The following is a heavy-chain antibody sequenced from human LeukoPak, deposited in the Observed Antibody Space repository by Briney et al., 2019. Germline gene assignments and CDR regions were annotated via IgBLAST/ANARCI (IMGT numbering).Heavy chain of an antibody. V-gene: IGHV4-61*02. Sequence: ASETLSLTCTVSGGSISSGSYSWNWIRQPAGTGLECIGRIYSSGTTNYNPSLKSRVTISVDMSKKQFSMRLTSVTAADMAVYYCAREGRLGRYYYMDVWGKGTTVTVSS. CDR2: IYSSGTT. CDR1: GGSISSGSYS. J-gene: IGHJ6*03. D-gene: IGHD6-19*01. CDR3: AREGRLGRYYYMDV.